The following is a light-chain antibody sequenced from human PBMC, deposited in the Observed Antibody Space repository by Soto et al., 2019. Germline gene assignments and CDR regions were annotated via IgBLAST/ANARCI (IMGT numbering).Light chain of an antibody. J-gene: IGLJ1*01. CDR2: EVS. CDR3: SSYTSSSTPSV. Sequence: QSVLTQPASVSGSPGQSITISCTGTSSDVGAYNYVSWYQQHPGKAPKLMIHEVSKRPSGVSNRFSGSKSGNTASLTISGLQAEDEADYYCSSYTSSSTPSVFGTGTKLTVL. CDR1: SSDVGAYNY. V-gene: IGLV2-14*01.